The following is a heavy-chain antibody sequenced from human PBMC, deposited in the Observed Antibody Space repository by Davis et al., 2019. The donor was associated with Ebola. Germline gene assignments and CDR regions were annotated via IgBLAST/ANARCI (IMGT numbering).Heavy chain of an antibody. CDR3: AREGYREHYGMDV. V-gene: IGHV3-53*01. Sequence: PGGSLRLSCAASGFIVSSNYMSWVRQAPGKGLEWVSVIYRGGITYYADSVKGRFTISRDNYKNTRYLQMNSLRAEDTAVYYCAREGYREHYGMDVWGQGTTVTVSS. CDR2: IYRGGIT. CDR1: GFIVSSNY. J-gene: IGHJ6*02. D-gene: IGHD5-12*01.